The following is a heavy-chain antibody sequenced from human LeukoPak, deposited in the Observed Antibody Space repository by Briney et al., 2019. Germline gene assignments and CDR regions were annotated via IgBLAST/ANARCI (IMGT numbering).Heavy chain of an antibody. J-gene: IGHJ4*02. CDR2: INHSGST. CDR1: GYSISSGYY. V-gene: IGHV4-38-2*01. D-gene: IGHD5-18*01. CDR3: ARTRARGYSYGFFDY. Sequence: NPSETLSLTCAVSGYSISSGYYWGWIRQPPGKGLEWIGEINHSGSTNYNPSLKSRVTISVDTSKNQFSLKLSSVTAADTAVYYCARTRARGYSYGFFDYWGQGTLVTVSS.